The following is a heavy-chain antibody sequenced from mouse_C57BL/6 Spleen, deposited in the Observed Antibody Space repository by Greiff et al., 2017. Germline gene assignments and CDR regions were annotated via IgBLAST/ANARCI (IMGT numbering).Heavy chain of an antibody. CDR3: ARIYDGYSIDY. CDR2: ISYDGSN. J-gene: IGHJ2*01. D-gene: IGHD2-3*01. Sequence: EVQLVESGPGLVKPSQSLSLTCSVTGYSITSGYYWNWIRQFPGNKLEWMGYISYDGSNNYNPSLKNRISITRDTSKNQFFLKLNSVTTEDTATYYCARIYDGYSIDYWGQGTTLTVSS. CDR1: GYSITSGYY. V-gene: IGHV3-6*01.